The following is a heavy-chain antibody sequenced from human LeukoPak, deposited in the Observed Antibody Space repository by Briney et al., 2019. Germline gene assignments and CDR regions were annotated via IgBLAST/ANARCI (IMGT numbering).Heavy chain of an antibody. CDR3: ARWLELMRNFHW. Sequence: LPGGSLRLSCVGSGFTFSDYWMSWVRQAPGKGLEWVANIKQDGSEKDYVDALKGRFTISRDNAKNSLYLQMNSLRAEDTAVYYCARWLELMRNFHWWGQGTLVTVSS. J-gene: IGHJ4*02. CDR2: IKQDGSEK. V-gene: IGHV3-7*01. CDR1: GFTFSDYW. D-gene: IGHD5-24*01.